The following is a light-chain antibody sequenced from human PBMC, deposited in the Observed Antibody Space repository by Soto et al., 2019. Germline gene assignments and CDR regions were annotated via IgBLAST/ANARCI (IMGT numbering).Light chain of an antibody. CDR3: QGYDTVPEWT. J-gene: IGKJ1*01. CDR2: AAT. V-gene: IGKV1-27*01. CDR1: QGIDNN. Sequence: DIQMTQSPSSLSASVGDRVIITCRASQGIDNNLAWYQRRPGKVPNPLIFAATTLESGVPSRFSGSRSGATFTLTISSLQPEDAGTYYCQGYDTVPEWTFGQGTKVDIK.